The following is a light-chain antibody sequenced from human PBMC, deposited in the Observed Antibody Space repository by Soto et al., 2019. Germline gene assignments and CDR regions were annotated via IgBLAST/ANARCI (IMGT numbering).Light chain of an antibody. V-gene: IGKV3-15*01. CDR2: GAS. CDR3: QQYNSWPLT. J-gene: IGKJ4*01. CDR1: QSVNSN. Sequence: EIVLTPSPGTLSLSPGERATLSCRASQSVNSNYLAWYQQKPGQGPRLLIYGASTRATGIPARFSGSGSGTEFTLTISILQSEDFAVYYCQQYNSWPLTFGGGTKWIS.